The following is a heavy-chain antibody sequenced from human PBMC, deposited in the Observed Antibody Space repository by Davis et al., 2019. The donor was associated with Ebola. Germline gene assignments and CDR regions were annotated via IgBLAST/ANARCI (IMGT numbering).Heavy chain of an antibody. CDR3: AHWGAAAENRYYYYYGMDV. J-gene: IGHJ6*02. Sequence: SGPTLAQPTQPFTLTCPFSVLSLRTSGVGVGWIRQPPGKALEWLALIYWDDDKRYSPSLKSRLTITKDTSKNQVVLTMTNMDPEDTATYYCAHWGAAAENRYYYYYGMDVWGQGTTVTVSS. V-gene: IGHV2-5*02. D-gene: IGHD6-13*01. CDR1: VLSLRTSGVG. CDR2: IYWDDDK.